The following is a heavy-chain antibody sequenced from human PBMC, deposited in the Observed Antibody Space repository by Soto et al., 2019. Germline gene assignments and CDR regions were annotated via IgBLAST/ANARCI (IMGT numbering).Heavy chain of an antibody. J-gene: IGHJ4*02. Sequence: QVQLQESGPGLVKPSGTLALTCAVSGGSISSPKWWTWVRQPPGKGLEVIGEAYHSGISNYNPSLKSRVTISVDNPKTPFSLRLTSVTATDTAIYYCASCRGSVVCDYWGQGALVTVSS. CDR3: ASCRGSVVCDY. CDR2: AYHSGIS. CDR1: GGSISSPKW. V-gene: IGHV4-4*02. D-gene: IGHD2-15*01.